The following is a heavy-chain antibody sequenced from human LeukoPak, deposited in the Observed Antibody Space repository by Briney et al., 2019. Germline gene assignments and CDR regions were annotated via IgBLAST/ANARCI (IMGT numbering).Heavy chain of an antibody. CDR3: ASACSSTSCWNAFDI. Sequence: GASVKVSCKASGGTLNNYGVSWVRQAPGQGLEWMGGIIPIFGTANYAQKFQGRVTITADESTSTAYMELSSLRSEDTAVYYCASACSSTSCWNAFDIWGQGTMVTVSS. CDR2: IIPIFGTA. V-gene: IGHV1-69*13. D-gene: IGHD2-2*01. J-gene: IGHJ3*02. CDR1: GGTLNNYG.